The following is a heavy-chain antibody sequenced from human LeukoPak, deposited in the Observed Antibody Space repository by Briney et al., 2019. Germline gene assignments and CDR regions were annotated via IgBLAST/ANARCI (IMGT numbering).Heavy chain of an antibody. V-gene: IGHV1-69*06. CDR1: GGTFSSYA. J-gene: IGHJ4*02. CDR3: ARGDPYYDSSGYYYSPFDY. D-gene: IGHD3-22*01. CDR2: IIPIFGTA. Sequence: ASVKVSCKASGGTFSSYAISWVRQAPGQGLEWMGGIIPIFGTANYAQKFQGRVTITADKSTSTAYMELSSLRSEDTAVYYCARGDPYYDSSGYYYSPFDYWGQGTLVTVSS.